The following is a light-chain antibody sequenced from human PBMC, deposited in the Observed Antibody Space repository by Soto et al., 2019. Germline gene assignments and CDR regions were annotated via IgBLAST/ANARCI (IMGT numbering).Light chain of an antibody. J-gene: IGKJ2*01. CDR3: QQRSNWPPYT. V-gene: IGKV3-11*01. Sequence: EIVLTQSPATLSLSPGERVTLSCRASQSISSYLAWYQQKPGQAPRLLIYEASNRATGIPARFSGSGSGTDFTLAISSLEPEDFAVYYCQQRSNWPPYTFGQGTKLEI. CDR2: EAS. CDR1: QSISSY.